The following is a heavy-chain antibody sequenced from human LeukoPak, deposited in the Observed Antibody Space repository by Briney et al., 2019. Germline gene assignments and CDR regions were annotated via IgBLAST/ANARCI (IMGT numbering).Heavy chain of an antibody. CDR2: ISGSGGST. Sequence: GGSLRLSCAASGFTFSSYAMSWVRQAPGKGLEWVSAISGSGGSTYYADSVKGRFTISRDNSKNTLYLQMNSLRAEDTAVYYCAKGRSYSSGWYDAFDIWGQGTMVTVSS. V-gene: IGHV3-23*01. CDR1: GFTFSSYA. CDR3: AKGRSYSSGWYDAFDI. J-gene: IGHJ3*02. D-gene: IGHD6-19*01.